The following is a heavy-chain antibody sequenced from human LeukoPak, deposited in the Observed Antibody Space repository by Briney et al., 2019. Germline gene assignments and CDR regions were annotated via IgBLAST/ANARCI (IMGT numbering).Heavy chain of an antibody. Sequence: SETLSLTCTVSGGSISSGDYYWSWIRQPPGKGLEWIGYIYYSGSTYYNPSLKSRVTISVDTSKNQFSLKLSSVTAADTAVYYCARVGAGGYYYDSSGYDRGLDYWGQGTLVTVSS. CDR3: ARVGAGGYYYDSSGYDRGLDY. D-gene: IGHD3-22*01. CDR1: GGSISSGDYY. J-gene: IGHJ4*02. V-gene: IGHV4-30-4*01. CDR2: IYYSGST.